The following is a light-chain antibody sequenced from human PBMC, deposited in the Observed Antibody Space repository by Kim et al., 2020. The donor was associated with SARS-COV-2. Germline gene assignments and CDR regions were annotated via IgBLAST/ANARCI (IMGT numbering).Light chain of an antibody. J-gene: IGLJ2*01. CDR1: RPKRGSNY. V-gene: IGLV1-47*01. Sequence: GLWVTISCSGSRPKRGSNYVYWDQQLPVTAPKPLISRNKPRPSGVPDRFSGSKSGTSASLATSGLRSEDEADYYCAAWDDGLSGVVFGGGTQLTVL. CDR3: AAWDDGLSGVV. CDR2: RNK.